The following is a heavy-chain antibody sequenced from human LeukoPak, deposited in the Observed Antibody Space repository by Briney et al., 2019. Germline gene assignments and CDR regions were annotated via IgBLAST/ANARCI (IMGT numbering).Heavy chain of an antibody. Sequence: GGSLRLSCAASGFTFSSYGMHWVRQAPGKGLEWVAVIWYDGSNKYYADSVKGRFTISRDNSKNTLYLQMNSLRAEDTAVYYGARQILTGYYSFDYWGQGTLVTVSS. J-gene: IGHJ4*02. CDR3: ARQILTGYYSFDY. CDR2: IWYDGSNK. D-gene: IGHD3-9*01. V-gene: IGHV3-33*01. CDR1: GFTFSSYG.